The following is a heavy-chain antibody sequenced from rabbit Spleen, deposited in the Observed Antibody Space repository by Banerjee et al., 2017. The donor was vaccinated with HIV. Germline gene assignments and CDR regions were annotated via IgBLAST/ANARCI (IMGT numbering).Heavy chain of an antibody. D-gene: IGHD4-1*01. CDR3: ARDLDDVIGWNFGW. Sequence: QEQLVESGGDLVQPGASLTLTCTASGFDFSAYTFMCWVRQAPGKGLEWIGYIDPLFGSTYYASWVKGRFTISKSSSTTVTLQMTSLTAADTATYFCARDLDDVIGWNFGWWGPGTLVTVS. V-gene: IGHV1S45*01. CDR2: IDPLFGST. J-gene: IGHJ4*01. CDR1: GFDFSAYTF.